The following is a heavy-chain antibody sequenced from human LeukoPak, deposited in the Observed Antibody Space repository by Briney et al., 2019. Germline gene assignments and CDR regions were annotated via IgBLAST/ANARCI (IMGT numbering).Heavy chain of an antibody. Sequence: SETLSLTCTVSGGSISSYYWSWIRQPPGKGLEWIGYIYYSGSTNYNPSLKSRVTISVDTSKNQFSLKLSSVTTADTAVYYCARGQSGDYFCSRYYYYYYGMDVWGQGTTVTVSS. CDR2: IYYSGST. CDR1: GGSISSYY. J-gene: IGHJ6*02. V-gene: IGHV4-59*01. CDR3: ARGQSGDYFCSRYYYYYYGMDV. D-gene: IGHD4-17*01.